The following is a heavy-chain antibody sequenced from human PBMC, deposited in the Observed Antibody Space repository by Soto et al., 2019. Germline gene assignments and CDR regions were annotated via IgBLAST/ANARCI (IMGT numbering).Heavy chain of an antibody. V-gene: IGHV4-59*01. CDR2: IYYSGST. CDR3: AITYDILNGTIEY. D-gene: IGHD3-9*01. J-gene: IGHJ4*02. CDR1: GGSISSYY. Sequence: SETLSLTCTVSGGSISSYYWSWIRQPPGKGLEWIGYIYYSGSTNYNPSLKSRVTISVDTSKNQFSLKLSSVTAADTAVYYCAITYDILNGTIEYWGQGTRVTVSS.